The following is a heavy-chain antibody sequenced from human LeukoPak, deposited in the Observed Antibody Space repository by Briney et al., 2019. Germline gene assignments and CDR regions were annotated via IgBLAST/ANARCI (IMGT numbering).Heavy chain of an antibody. V-gene: IGHV1-46*01. CDR1: GYTFTSYY. CDR2: INPSGGSP. CDR3: ARTPGIAVAFDY. J-gene: IGHJ4*02. Sequence: ASVTVSCKASGYTFTSYYMHWVRQAPGQGLEWMGIINPSGGSPRYAQKFPRRVTMTRATSTSTVYMELSSLRSEDTAVYYCARTPGIAVAFDYWGQGTLVTVSS. D-gene: IGHD6-19*01.